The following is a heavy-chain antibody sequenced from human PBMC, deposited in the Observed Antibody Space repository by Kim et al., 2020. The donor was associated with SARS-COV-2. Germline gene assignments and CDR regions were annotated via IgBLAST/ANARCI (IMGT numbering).Heavy chain of an antibody. Sequence: GGSLRLSCAASGFTFSSYSMNWVRQAPGKGLEWVSSISSSSSYIYYADSVKGRFTISRDNAKNSLYLQMNSLRAEDTAVYYCARDPGTNAYSSGWSDYWGQGTLVTVSS. CDR3: ARDPGTNAYSSGWSDY. D-gene: IGHD6-19*01. V-gene: IGHV3-21*01. CDR2: ISSSSSYI. CDR1: GFTFSSYS. J-gene: IGHJ4*02.